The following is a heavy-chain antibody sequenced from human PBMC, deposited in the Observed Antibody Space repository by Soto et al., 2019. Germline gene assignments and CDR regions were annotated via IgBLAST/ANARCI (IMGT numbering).Heavy chain of an antibody. CDR3: AREGGYSYGFDY. Sequence: QVQLVQSGAEVKKPGASVKVSCKASGYTFTSYDINWVRQATGQGLEWMGWMNPNSGNTGYAQKFQGRVTMSRNTSTTTAYMELSSLRSEDTAVYYCAREGGYSYGFDYWGQGTLVTVSS. V-gene: IGHV1-8*01. D-gene: IGHD5-18*01. CDR1: GYTFTSYD. CDR2: MNPNSGNT. J-gene: IGHJ4*02.